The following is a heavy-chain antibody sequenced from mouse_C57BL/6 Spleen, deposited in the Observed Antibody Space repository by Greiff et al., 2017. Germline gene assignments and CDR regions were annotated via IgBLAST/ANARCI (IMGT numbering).Heavy chain of an antibody. CDR1: GYTFTSYW. Sequence: VQLQQPGAELVRPGTSVKLSCKASGYTFTSYWMHWVKQRPGQGLEWIGVIDPSDSYTNYNQKFKGKATLTVDTSSSTAYMQLGSLTSEDSAVYYCLLRDYWGQGTTLTVSS. D-gene: IGHD1-1*01. CDR3: LLRDY. CDR2: IDPSDSYT. J-gene: IGHJ2*01. V-gene: IGHV1-59*01.